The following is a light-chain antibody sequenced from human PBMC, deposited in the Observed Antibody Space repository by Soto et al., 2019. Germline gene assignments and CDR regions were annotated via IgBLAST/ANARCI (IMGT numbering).Light chain of an antibody. CDR3: QQYGSSPRT. V-gene: IGKV3-20*01. J-gene: IGKJ1*01. CDR1: QSVSSN. Sequence: IVMTQSPATVSVTPGERATLSCRASQSVSSNLAWYQQKPVQAPRLLIYGASSRATGIPDRFSGSGSGTDFTLTISRLEPEDFAVYYCQQYGSSPRTFGQGTKVDIK. CDR2: GAS.